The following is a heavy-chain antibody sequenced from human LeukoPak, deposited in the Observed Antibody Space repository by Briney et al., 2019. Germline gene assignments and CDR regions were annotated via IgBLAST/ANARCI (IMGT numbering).Heavy chain of an antibody. Sequence: GGSLRLSCAASGFTFSSYEMNWVRQAPGKGLEWVSYISSSGSTIYYADSVKGRFTISRDNAKNSLYLQMNSLRAEDTAVYYCARAPGAMVVVASPGDLDYWGQGTLVTVPS. J-gene: IGHJ4*02. CDR2: ISSSGSTI. D-gene: IGHD3-22*01. V-gene: IGHV3-48*03. CDR1: GFTFSSYE. CDR3: ARAPGAMVVVASPGDLDY.